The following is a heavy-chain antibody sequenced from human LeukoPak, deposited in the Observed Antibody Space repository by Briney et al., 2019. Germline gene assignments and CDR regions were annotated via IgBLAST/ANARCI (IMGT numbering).Heavy chain of an antibody. D-gene: IGHD3-16*01. CDR2: LRGNGDA. Sequence: GGSLTLSCVASGFTFSSYAMSWVRGTPARGLEWVSSLRGNGDAFYADSVKGRFTLSRDESRNTVYLQLNKLRVEDTAIYYCAKANWVSTADAVLWGQGTVVTVSS. J-gene: IGHJ4*02. V-gene: IGHV3-23*01. CDR3: AKANWVSTADAVL. CDR1: GFTFSSYA.